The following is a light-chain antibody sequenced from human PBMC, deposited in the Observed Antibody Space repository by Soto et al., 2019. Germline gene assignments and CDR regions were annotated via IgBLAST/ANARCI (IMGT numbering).Light chain of an antibody. V-gene: IGKV3-20*01. CDR1: QSVSRSY. CDR2: AAS. CDR3: HQYGGSPFIT. Sequence: EIALTQSPGTLSLSPGERATLYCRASQSVSRSYLAWYQQKPGQAPRLLIYAASSRATGIPDRFSGSGSGTDFTLTISRLEPEDFAVYYCHQYGGSPFITFGQGTRLVIK. J-gene: IGKJ5*01.